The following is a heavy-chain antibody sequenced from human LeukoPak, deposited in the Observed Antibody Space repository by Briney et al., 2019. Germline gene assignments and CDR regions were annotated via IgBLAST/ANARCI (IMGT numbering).Heavy chain of an antibody. CDR3: ARAPSEIGGYYPEYFRH. CDR2: IKSDGST. V-gene: IGHV3-74*01. J-gene: IGHJ1*01. D-gene: IGHD3-22*01. CDR1: GFTFSSYW. Sequence: AGGSLRLSCAASGFTFSSYWMHWVRQAPGKGLVWVTRIKSDGSTNYADSVKGRFTISRDKAKNTLSLQMNSLRAEDTGVYYCARAPSEIGGYYPEYFRHWGQGTLVTVSS.